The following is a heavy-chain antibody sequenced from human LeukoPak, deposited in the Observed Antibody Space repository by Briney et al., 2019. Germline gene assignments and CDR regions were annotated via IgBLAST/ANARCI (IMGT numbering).Heavy chain of an antibody. CDR1: GYSISSGYY. V-gene: IGHV4-38-2*02. CDR2: IYHTGST. J-gene: IGHJ4*02. D-gene: IGHD4-11*01. Sequence: PSETLSLTCTVPGYSISSGYYWGWIRQPPGKGLEWIGSIYHTGSTYYNPSLKSRVTISVDTSKNQFSLKLSSVTAADTAVYYCARAPIQYHFDYWGQGTLVTVSS. CDR3: ARAPIQYHFDY.